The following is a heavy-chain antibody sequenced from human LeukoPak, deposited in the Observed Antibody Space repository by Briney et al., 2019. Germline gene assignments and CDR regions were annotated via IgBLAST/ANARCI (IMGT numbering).Heavy chain of an antibody. V-gene: IGHV3-7*02. CDR1: GFTFSRYW. CDR3: ASRIAAAMFFDY. Sequence: GGSLRLSCAASGFTFSRYWMSWVRQAPGKGLEWVANIKQDGSEKYYVDSVKGRFTISRDNAKNSLYLQMNSLRAEDTAVYYCASRIAAAMFFDYWGQGTLVTVPS. D-gene: IGHD6-13*01. J-gene: IGHJ4*02. CDR2: IKQDGSEK.